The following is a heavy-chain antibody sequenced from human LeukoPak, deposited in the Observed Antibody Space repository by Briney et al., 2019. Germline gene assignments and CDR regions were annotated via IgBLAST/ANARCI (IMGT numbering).Heavy chain of an antibody. CDR1: GGSISRSNYY. J-gene: IGHJ4*02. D-gene: IGHD3-22*01. CDR3: SYDSSGFFYFDY. V-gene: IGHV4-39*01. CDR2: VYYSGST. Sequence: SETLSLTCSVSGGSISRSNYYWGWIRQPPGKGLEWIGSVYYSGSTYYNPPLKSRVTISVDTSKNQFSLKLSSVTAADTAVYYCSYDSSGFFYFDYWGQGTLVTVSS.